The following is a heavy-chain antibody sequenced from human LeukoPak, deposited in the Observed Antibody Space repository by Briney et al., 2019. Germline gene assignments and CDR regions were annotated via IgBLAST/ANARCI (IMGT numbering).Heavy chain of an antibody. CDR2: IYYSGNT. J-gene: IGHJ4*02. D-gene: IGHD6-19*01. V-gene: IGHV4-59*01. Sequence: SETLSLTCTVSGGSISSYYWSWIRQPPGKGLEWIGYIYYSGNTNYNPSLKSRVTISVGTSKNQFSLKLSSVTAADTAVYYCARDIAVAGGDYFDYWGQGTLVTVSS. CDR1: GGSISSYY. CDR3: ARDIAVAGGDYFDY.